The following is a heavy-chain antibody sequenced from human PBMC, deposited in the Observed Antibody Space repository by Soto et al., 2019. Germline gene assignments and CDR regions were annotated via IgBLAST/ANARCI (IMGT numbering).Heavy chain of an antibody. V-gene: IGHV1-3*01. Sequence: QVQLVQSGAEVKKPGASVKVSCKASGYTFTTYALHLVRQAPGQRPDWMGWINPASGHTKYSKRVQDRVTITRDTSASTGYMELSSLRSEDTAVYYCGRSVVGATGEILYNAMDVWGQGTTVTVSS. CDR1: GYTFTTYA. J-gene: IGHJ6*02. CDR2: INPASGHT. CDR3: GRSVVGATGEILYNAMDV. D-gene: IGHD1-26*01.